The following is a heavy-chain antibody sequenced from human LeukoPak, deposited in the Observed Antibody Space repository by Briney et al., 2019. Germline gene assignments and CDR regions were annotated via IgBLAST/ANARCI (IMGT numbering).Heavy chain of an antibody. CDR1: GGSISSYY. J-gene: IGHJ4*02. D-gene: IGHD6-19*01. V-gene: IGHV4-59*01. Sequence: SETLSLTCTVSGGSISSYYWSWIRQPPGKGLEWIGYIYYSGSTNYNPSLKSRVTISVDTSKNQFSLKLTSVTAADTAVYYCARAGGLTVAAADLDYWGQGTLVTVSS. CDR2: IYYSGST. CDR3: ARAGGLTVAAADLDY.